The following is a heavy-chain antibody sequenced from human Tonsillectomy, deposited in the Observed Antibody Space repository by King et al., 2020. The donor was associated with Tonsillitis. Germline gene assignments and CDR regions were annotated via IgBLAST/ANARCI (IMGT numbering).Heavy chain of an antibody. J-gene: IGHJ4*02. D-gene: IGHD5-12*01. CDR3: TRPSDIVASKGVDY. Sequence: VQLVESGGGLVQPGVSLKLSCAASGFTFSGSAMHWVRQASGKGLEWVGRIRSKANSYATAYAASVKGRFTISRDDSKNTAYLQMNSLKTEDTAVYYCTRPSDIVASKGVDYWGQGTLVTVSS. CDR1: GFTFSGSA. CDR2: IRSKANSYAT. V-gene: IGHV3-73*02.